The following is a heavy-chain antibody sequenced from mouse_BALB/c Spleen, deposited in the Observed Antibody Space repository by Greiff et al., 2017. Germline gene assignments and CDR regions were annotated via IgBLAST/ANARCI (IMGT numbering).Heavy chain of an antibody. CDR3: AREWGLRAWFAY. Sequence: VHLVESGPGLVAPSQSLSITCTVSGFSLTSYGVHWVRQPPGKGLEWLGVIWAGGSTNYNSALMSRLSISKDNSKSQVFLKMNSLQTDDTAMYYCAREWGLRAWFAYWGQGTLVTVSA. V-gene: IGHV2-9*02. CDR2: IWAGGST. D-gene: IGHD2-4*01. J-gene: IGHJ3*01. CDR1: GFSLTSYG.